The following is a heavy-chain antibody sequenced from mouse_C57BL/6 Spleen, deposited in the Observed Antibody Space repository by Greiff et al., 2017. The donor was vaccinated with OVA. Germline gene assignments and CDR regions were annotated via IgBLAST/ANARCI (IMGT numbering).Heavy chain of an antibody. Sequence: QVQLQQPGAELVRPGTSVKLSCKASGYTFTSYWMRWVKQRPGQGLEWIGVIDPSDSYTNYNQKFTGKATLTVDTSSSTAYMQLSSLTSEDSAVYYCARGRLFIYDGYYSWYFDVWGTGTTVTVSS. V-gene: IGHV1-59*01. J-gene: IGHJ1*03. CDR1: GYTFTSYW. D-gene: IGHD2-3*01. CDR2: IDPSDSYT. CDR3: ARGRLFIYDGYYSWYFDV.